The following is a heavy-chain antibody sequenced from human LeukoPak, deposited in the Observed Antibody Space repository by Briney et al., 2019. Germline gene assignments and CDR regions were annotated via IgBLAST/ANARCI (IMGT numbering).Heavy chain of an antibody. CDR1: GYTFTGYY. V-gene: IGHV1-2*02. Sequence: ASVKVSCKASGYTFTGYYIHWVRQVPGQGLEWMGWINPNNGDTTHAQEFQGRVTMTRDTSISTAYMELSRLTSDDTAMYFCARDFDFWSAYSSFDYWGQGTLVTVSS. J-gene: IGHJ4*02. D-gene: IGHD3-3*01. CDR2: INPNNGDT. CDR3: ARDFDFWSAYSSFDY.